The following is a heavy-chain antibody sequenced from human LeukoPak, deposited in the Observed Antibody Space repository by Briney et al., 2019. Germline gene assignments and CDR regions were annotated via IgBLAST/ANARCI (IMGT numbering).Heavy chain of an antibody. V-gene: IGHV3-20*04. CDR1: GFTFDDYG. CDR2: INWNGGST. CDR3: ARDLGYCSSTSCYGGRFDY. Sequence: PGGSLRLSCAASGFTFDDYGMSWVRQAPGKGLEWVSGINWNGGSTGYADSVKGRFTISRDNAKNSLYLQMNSLRAEDTALYYCARDLGYCSSTSCYGGRFDYWGQGTLVTVSS. J-gene: IGHJ4*02. D-gene: IGHD2-2*01.